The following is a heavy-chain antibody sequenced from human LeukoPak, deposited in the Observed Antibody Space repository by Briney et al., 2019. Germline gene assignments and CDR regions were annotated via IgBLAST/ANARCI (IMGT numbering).Heavy chain of an antibody. J-gene: IGHJ2*01. Sequence: ASVKVSCKASGYTFTSYGISWVRQAPGQGLEWMGGIIPIFGTANYAQKFQGRVTITADKSTSTAYMELSSLRSEDTAVYYCARDSYYYDSAYWYFDLWGRGTLVTVSS. CDR3: ARDSYYYDSAYWYFDL. CDR2: IIPIFGTA. D-gene: IGHD3-22*01. CDR1: GYTFTSYG. V-gene: IGHV1-69*06.